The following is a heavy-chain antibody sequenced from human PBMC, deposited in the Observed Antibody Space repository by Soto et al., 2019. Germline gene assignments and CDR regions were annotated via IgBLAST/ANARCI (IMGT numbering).Heavy chain of an antibody. CDR1: GGTFSSYA. CDR2: IIPIFGTA. Sequence: SVKVSCKASGGTFSSYAISWVRQAPGQGLEWMGGIIPIFGTANYAQKFQGRVTITADKSTSTAYMELSSLRSEGTAVYYCARDRGYSSSWERLDYWGQGTLVTVSS. CDR3: ARDRGYSSSWERLDY. D-gene: IGHD6-13*01. V-gene: IGHV1-69*06. J-gene: IGHJ4*02.